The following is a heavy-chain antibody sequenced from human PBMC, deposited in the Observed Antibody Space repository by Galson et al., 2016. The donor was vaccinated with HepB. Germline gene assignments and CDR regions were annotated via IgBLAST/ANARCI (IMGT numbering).Heavy chain of an antibody. V-gene: IGHV1-18*01. Sequence: SVKVSCKASGYTFTSYGFNWVRQAPGQGLEWMGWISAYNGNTNYAQKFQGRVTMTTDTSTSTAYMDLRSLRPDDTAVYYCARGGGYDFRKSLDYWGQGTLVTVSS. CDR3: ARGGGYDFRKSLDY. J-gene: IGHJ4*02. D-gene: IGHD5-12*01. CDR2: ISAYNGNT. CDR1: GYTFTSYG.